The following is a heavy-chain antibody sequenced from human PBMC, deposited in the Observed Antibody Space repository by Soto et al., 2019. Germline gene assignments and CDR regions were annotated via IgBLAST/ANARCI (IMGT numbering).Heavy chain of an antibody. Sequence: EVQLVESGGGLVQPGGSLRLSCAASGFTFSSYWMHWVRQAPGKGLVWVSRINSAGSSTSYADSVKGRFTIARDNAKNTLYLQMNSLRAEDTAVYYCARANFWSGYYSSYWGQGTLVTVSS. CDR1: GFTFSSYW. V-gene: IGHV3-74*01. CDR2: INSAGSST. D-gene: IGHD3-3*01. CDR3: ARANFWSGYYSSY. J-gene: IGHJ4*02.